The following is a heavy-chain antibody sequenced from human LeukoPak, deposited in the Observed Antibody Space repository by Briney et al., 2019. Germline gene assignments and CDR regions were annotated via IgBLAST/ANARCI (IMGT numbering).Heavy chain of an antibody. CDR1: GYTLTELS. D-gene: IGHD3-10*01. CDR3: TTREIVVEPAQTSMVRGVLWRSDS. Sequence: ASVKVSCKVSGYTLTELSMHWVRQAPGKGLEWMGGFDPKEGERVYAQNFQGRFTMTEDTSSGTAYMELNSLRSEDTAVYYCTTREIVVEPAQTSMVRGVLWRSDSWGHGTLVTVSS. CDR2: FDPKEGER. J-gene: IGHJ5*01. V-gene: IGHV1-24*01.